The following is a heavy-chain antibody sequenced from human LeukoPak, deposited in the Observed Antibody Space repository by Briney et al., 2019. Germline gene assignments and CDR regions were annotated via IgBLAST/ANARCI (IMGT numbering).Heavy chain of an antibody. V-gene: IGHV3-23*01. CDR3: AKDSANGIVGARGAFDI. CDR2: ISGSGGST. Sequence: GGSLRLSCAASGFTFSSYAMSWVRQAPGKGLEWVSAISGSGGSTYYADSVKGRFTISRDNSKNTLYLQMNSLRAEDTAVYYCAKDSANGIVGARGAFDIWGQGTMVTVSS. D-gene: IGHD1-26*01. J-gene: IGHJ3*02. CDR1: GFTFSSYA.